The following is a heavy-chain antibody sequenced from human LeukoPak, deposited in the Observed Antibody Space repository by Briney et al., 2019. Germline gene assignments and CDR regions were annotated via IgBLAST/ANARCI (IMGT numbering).Heavy chain of an antibody. D-gene: IGHD6-19*01. CDR1: GFSFSDSA. V-gene: IGHV3-23*01. J-gene: IGHJ5*02. CDR2: IEASGGPT. Sequence: GGSLGLSCAASGFSFSDSAMYWVRQAPGKGLEWVSSIEASGGPTYYADSVKGRFTISRDNSKNTFYLQMNSPRAEDTAVYYCAKGSGSGWYGWFAPWGQGTLVTVSS. CDR3: AKGSGSGWYGWFAP.